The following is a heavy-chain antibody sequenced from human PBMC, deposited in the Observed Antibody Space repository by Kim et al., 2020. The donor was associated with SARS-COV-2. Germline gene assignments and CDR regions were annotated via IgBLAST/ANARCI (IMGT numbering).Heavy chain of an antibody. CDR3: AKSNSGYYAYLDS. V-gene: IGHV3-23*01. D-gene: IGHD3-22*01. Sequence: GGSLRLSCAAHGFTFSTYAMSWVRQAPDKGLEWVSVISGSGGTTYYSDSVKGRFTISRDNSKNTLYLQMNSLRAEDTAEYYCAKSNSGYYAYLDSWGQGILVTVSS. J-gene: IGHJ4*02. CDR1: GFTFSTYA. CDR2: ISGSGGTT.